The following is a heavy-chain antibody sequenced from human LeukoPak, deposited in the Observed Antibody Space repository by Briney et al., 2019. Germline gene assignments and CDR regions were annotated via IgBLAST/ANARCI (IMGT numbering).Heavy chain of an antibody. CDR2: FDPEDGET. Sequence: ASVKVSCKVSGYTLTELSMHWVRQAPGKGLEWMGGFDPEDGETIYAQKFQGRVTAYMELSSLRSEDTAVYYCARGGVGIAAAGFDYWGQGTLVTVSS. V-gene: IGHV1-24*01. J-gene: IGHJ4*02. CDR1: GYTLTELS. CDR3: ARGGVGIAAAGFDY. D-gene: IGHD6-13*01.